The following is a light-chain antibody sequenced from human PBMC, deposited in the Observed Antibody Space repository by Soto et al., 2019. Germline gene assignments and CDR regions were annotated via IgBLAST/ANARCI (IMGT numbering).Light chain of an antibody. CDR2: AAS. V-gene: IGKV3-15*01. Sequence: EIVMTQSPATLSVSPGERATLSCRASQSVSSNLAWYQQKPGQAPRLLIFAASTRATGVPARFSGSGSGTEFTLTITSLQSEEVAVYYCQQYSTWLSFGQGTRLDIK. CDR1: QSVSSN. CDR3: QQYSTWLS. J-gene: IGKJ5*01.